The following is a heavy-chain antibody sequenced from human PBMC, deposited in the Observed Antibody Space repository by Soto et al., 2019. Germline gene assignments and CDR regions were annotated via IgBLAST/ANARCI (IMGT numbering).Heavy chain of an antibody. CDR1: GYTFTSYD. J-gene: IGHJ6*02. D-gene: IGHD2-2*02. V-gene: IGHV1-8*01. CDR3: ARVNVYCSSTSCYNYYYYCMDV. CDR2: MNPNSGNT. Sequence: QVQLVQSGAEVKKPGASVKVSCKASGYTFTSYDINWVRQATGQGLEWMGWMNPNSGNTGYAQKFQGRVTMTRNTSISTAYMELSSLRSEDTAVYYCARVNVYCSSTSCYNYYYYCMDVWGQGTTVAVSS.